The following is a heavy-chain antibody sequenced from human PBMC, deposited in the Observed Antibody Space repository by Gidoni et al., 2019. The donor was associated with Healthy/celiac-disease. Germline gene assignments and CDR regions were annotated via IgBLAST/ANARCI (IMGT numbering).Heavy chain of an antibody. CDR1: GFTFGDYA. CDR2: IRSKAYGGTT. D-gene: IGHD4-4*01. V-gene: IGHV3-49*05. CDR3: TRDSLTAYSNYAGLYYYYGMDV. Sequence: EVQLVESGGGLVKPGRSVRLSCTASGFTFGDYAMSWFRQAPGKGLEWVGFIRSKAYGGTTEYAASVKGRFTISRDDSKSIAYLQMNSLKTEDTAVYYCTRDSLTAYSNYAGLYYYYGMDVWGQGTTVTVSS. J-gene: IGHJ6*02.